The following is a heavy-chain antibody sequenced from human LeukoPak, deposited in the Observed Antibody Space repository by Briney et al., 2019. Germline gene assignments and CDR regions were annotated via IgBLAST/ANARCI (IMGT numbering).Heavy chain of an antibody. J-gene: IGHJ4*02. CDR3: ARVYYYDSSGYYDY. D-gene: IGHD3-22*01. CDR2: INPNSGGT. V-gene: IGHV1-2*02. Sequence: AASVNVSCKASGYTFTGYYMHWVRQAPGQGLEWMGWINPNSGGTNYAQKFQGRVTMTRDTSISTAYMELSRLRSDDTAVYYCARVYYYDSSGYYDYWGQGTLVTVSS. CDR1: GYTFTGYY.